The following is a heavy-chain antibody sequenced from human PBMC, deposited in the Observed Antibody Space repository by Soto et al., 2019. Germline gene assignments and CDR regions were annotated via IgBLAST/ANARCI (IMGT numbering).Heavy chain of an antibody. CDR2: ISAHNGGT. Sequence: ASVKVSCKTSGYTFTAYGLSWVRQAPGQGLQWMGWISAHNGGTNYAPKFQGRITMTTDTSTSTAFMELRSLTSDDTAVYFCARPDFWSGHAFDYWGQGTLVTVSS. J-gene: IGHJ4*02. D-gene: IGHD3-3*01. CDR3: ARPDFWSGHAFDY. CDR1: GYTFTAYG. V-gene: IGHV1-18*04.